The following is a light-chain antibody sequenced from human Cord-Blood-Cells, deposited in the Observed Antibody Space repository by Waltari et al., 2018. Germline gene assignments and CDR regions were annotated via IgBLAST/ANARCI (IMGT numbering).Light chain of an antibody. J-gene: IGLJ3*02. V-gene: IGLV1-47*01. Sequence: QSVLTQPPSASGTPGQRVTISCSGSSSNIGTDYVYCYQQLPGTAPKLLIYRNNQRPSGVPDRFSGSKSGTSASLAISGLQSEDEADYYCAACDDSLSGPVFGGGTKLTVL. CDR2: RNN. CDR1: SSNIGTDY. CDR3: AACDDSLSGPV.